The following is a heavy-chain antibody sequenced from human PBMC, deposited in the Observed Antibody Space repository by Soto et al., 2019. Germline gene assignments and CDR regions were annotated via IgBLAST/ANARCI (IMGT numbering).Heavy chain of an antibody. J-gene: IGHJ1*01. CDR3: ARDLDGLHDDTSGPFPRPG. CDR1: GGSISSDDYY. CDR2: IHSSGSI. D-gene: IGHD3-22*01. Sequence: PSETLSLTCTVSGGSISSDDYYWSWIRQAPGRGLEWIGYIHSSGSIYYNPSLKSRATMSIDTAGNQFSLKVSSVTVADTAVYYCARDLDGLHDDTSGPFPRPGWGQGTLVTVSS. V-gene: IGHV4-30-4*01.